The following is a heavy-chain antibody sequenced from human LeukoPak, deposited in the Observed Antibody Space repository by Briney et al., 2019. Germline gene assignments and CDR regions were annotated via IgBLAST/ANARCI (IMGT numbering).Heavy chain of an antibody. D-gene: IGHD2-2*01. J-gene: IGHJ6*03. CDR3: ARVGCSSTSCYYYYYYYMDV. CDR2: IYYSGST. Sequence: PSETLSLTCTVSGGSISSSSYYWGWIRQPPGKGLEWIGSIYYSGSTYYNPSLKSRVTISVDTSKNQFSLKLSSVTAADTAVYYCARVGCSSTSCYYYYYYYMDVWGKGTTVTVSS. CDR1: GGSISSSSYY. V-gene: IGHV4-39*01.